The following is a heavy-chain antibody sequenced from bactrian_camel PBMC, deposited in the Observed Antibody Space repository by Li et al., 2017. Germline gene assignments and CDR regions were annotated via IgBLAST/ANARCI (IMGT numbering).Heavy chain of an antibody. Sequence: VQLVESGGGSVQPGGSLRLSCGASGHTYSSNCMGWFRQAPGKEREGVAAIDSDGIASYADPVKGRFTISKDTAKNSVYLQMNSLKFEDTAVYYCVKDAPQPLVGGACGANEYWGQGTQVTVS. V-gene: IGHV3S53*01. J-gene: IGHJ4*01. D-gene: IGHD6*01. CDR1: GHTYSSNC. CDR2: IDSDGIA. CDR3: VKDAPQPLVGGACGANEY.